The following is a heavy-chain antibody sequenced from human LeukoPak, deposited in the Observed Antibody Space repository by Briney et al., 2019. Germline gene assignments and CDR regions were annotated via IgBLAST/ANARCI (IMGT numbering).Heavy chain of an antibody. Sequence: QPGGSLRLSCAASGFTFSSYAMSWVRQAPGEGLEWVSAISGSGGSTYYADSVKGRFTISRDNSKNTLYLQMNSLRAEDTAVYYCAKATRDYYDSSGYYYSGDYYYYYMDVWGKGTTVTVSS. CDR2: ISGSGGST. CDR1: GFTFSSYA. D-gene: IGHD3-22*01. V-gene: IGHV3-23*01. CDR3: AKATRDYYDSSGYYYSGDYYYYYMDV. J-gene: IGHJ6*03.